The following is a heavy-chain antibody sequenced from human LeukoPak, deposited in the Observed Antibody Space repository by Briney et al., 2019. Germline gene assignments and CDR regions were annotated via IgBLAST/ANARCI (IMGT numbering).Heavy chain of an antibody. D-gene: IGHD3-22*01. V-gene: IGHV3-20*04. CDR2: INWNGGST. CDR3: ARDPYYYDSSGYPSYFDY. J-gene: IGHJ4*02. CDR1: GFTFDDYG. Sequence: GGSLRLSCAASGFTFDDYGMSWVRQAPGKGPEWVSGINWNGGSTGYADSVKGRFTISRDNAKNSLYLQMNSLRAEDTALYYCARDPYYYDSSGYPSYFDYWGQGTLVTVSS.